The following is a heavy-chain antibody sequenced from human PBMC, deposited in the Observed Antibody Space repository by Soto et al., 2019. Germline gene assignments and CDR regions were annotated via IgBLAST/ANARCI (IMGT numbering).Heavy chain of an antibody. Sequence: SETLSLTCTVSGASISSYYWSWIRQPPGKGLEWIANIYYSGNTNYNPSLKSRVTISVDTSRNQFSLKLSSVTAADTAVYYCARNGVSAAADFDYWGQGALVTVSS. CDR3: ARNGVSAAADFDY. D-gene: IGHD2-2*01. CDR1: GASISSYY. V-gene: IGHV4-59*01. CDR2: IYYSGNT. J-gene: IGHJ4*02.